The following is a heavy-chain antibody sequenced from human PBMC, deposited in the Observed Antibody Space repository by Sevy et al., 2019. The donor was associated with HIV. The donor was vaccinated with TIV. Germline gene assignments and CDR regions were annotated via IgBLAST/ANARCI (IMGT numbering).Heavy chain of an antibody. CDR3: ARETFPYSSSWFPDY. J-gene: IGHJ4*02. D-gene: IGHD6-13*01. V-gene: IGHV3-7*03. CDR1: GFTFSSYW. Sequence: GGSLRLSCAASGFTFSSYWMSWVRQAPGKGLEWVANIKHDVSEKNYVDSVKGRFTISRDNAKNSLYLQMNSLRVEDTAVYYCARETFPYSSSWFPDYWGQGTLVTVSS. CDR2: IKHDVSEK.